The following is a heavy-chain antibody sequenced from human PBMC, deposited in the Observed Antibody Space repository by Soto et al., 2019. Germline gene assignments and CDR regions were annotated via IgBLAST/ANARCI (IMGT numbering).Heavy chain of an antibody. J-gene: IGHJ4*02. Sequence: PSETLSLTCAVYGGSFSGYYWSWIRQPPGKGLEWIGEINHSGSTNYNPSLKSRVTISVDTSKNQFSLKLSSVTAADTAVYYCARWYYDFCCGYPSFDYWGQGTLVTVSS. D-gene: IGHD3-3*01. CDR3: ARWYYDFCCGYPSFDY. CDR1: GGSFSGYY. V-gene: IGHV4-34*01. CDR2: INHSGST.